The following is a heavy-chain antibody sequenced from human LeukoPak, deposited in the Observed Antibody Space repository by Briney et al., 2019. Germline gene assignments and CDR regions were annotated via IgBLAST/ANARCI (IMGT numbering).Heavy chain of an antibody. V-gene: IGHV3-21*01. CDR1: GFNLTIYS. Sequence: GGSLRHSRAASGFNLTIYSKNYLRQAPGKGLEWVSSISSSSSYIYYADSVKGRFTISRDNDKNSLYLQMNSLRAADTAVYYCARYNAIFRYFDWWGQGTLVTVSS. CDR3: ARYNAIFRYFDW. J-gene: IGHJ4*02. D-gene: IGHD3-9*01. CDR2: ISSSSSYI.